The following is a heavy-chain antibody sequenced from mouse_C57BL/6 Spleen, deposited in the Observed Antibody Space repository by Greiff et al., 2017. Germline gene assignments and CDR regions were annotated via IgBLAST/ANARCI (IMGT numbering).Heavy chain of an antibody. Sequence: QVQLQQSGPELVKPGASVKISCKASGYAFSSSWMNWVKQRPGKGLEWIGRLYPGDGDTNYNGKFKGKATLTADKSSSTAYMQLSSLTSEDSAVYFCARGGTVVGNYFDYWGQGTTLTVSS. CDR3: ARGGTVVGNYFDY. V-gene: IGHV1-82*01. D-gene: IGHD1-1*01. CDR2: LYPGDGDT. CDR1: GYAFSSSW. J-gene: IGHJ2*01.